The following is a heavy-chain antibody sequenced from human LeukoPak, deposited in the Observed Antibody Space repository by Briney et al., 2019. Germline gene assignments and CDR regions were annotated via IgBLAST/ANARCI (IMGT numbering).Heavy chain of an antibody. CDR1: GFTFSSFS. Sequence: PGGSLRLSCAASGFTFSSFSMNWVRQAPGKGLEWVSSISGSSDYIYYADSMQGRFTISRDNAKSSLYLQMNSLRAEDTAVYYCARSYSSGWQFFDSWGQGVSVTVSS. CDR2: ISGSSDYI. V-gene: IGHV3-21*01. CDR3: ARSYSSGWQFFDS. J-gene: IGHJ4*02. D-gene: IGHD6-19*01.